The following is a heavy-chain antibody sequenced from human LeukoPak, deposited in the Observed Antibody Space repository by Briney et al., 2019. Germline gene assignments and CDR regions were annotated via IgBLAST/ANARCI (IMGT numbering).Heavy chain of an antibody. CDR3: ARGRYGYCSGGSCYVMRYYYMDV. V-gene: IGHV1-46*01. CDR2: ISPSGGST. Sequence: GASVKVSCKAFGYTFTSNYMHWVRQAPGQGPEWMGVISPSGGSTTYAQKFQGRVTLTRDMSTSTDYLELSSLRSEDTAVYYCARGRYGYCSGGSCYVMRYYYMDVWGKGTTVTVSS. CDR1: GYTFTSNY. D-gene: IGHD2-15*01. J-gene: IGHJ6*03.